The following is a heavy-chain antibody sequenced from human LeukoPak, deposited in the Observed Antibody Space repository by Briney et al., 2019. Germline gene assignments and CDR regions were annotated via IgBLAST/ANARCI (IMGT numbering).Heavy chain of an antibody. V-gene: IGHV4-59*01. Sequence: TPSETLSLTCTVSGDSISSYYWSWVRQPPGKGLEWVGYIYYSGSTNYNPSLKSRVTISVDTSKNQFSLKLSSVTAADTAVYYCASTMVRGVIINYYYYGMDVWGQGTTVTVSS. CDR2: IYYSGST. CDR3: ASTMVRGVIINYYYYGMDV. J-gene: IGHJ6*02. D-gene: IGHD3-10*01. CDR1: GDSISSYY.